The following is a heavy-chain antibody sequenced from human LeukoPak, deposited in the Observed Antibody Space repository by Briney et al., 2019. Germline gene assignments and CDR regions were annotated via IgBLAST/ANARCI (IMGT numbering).Heavy chain of an antibody. Sequence: SETLSLTCTVSGGSISSHYWSWIRQPPGRGLEWMGYFSDSGSTIYNPSLKSRVTILGDTSKNQFSLKLSSVTAADTAVYYCARHATGSYSVPWLDPWGQGTLVIVST. V-gene: IGHV4-59*08. CDR1: GGSISSHY. CDR2: FSDSGST. D-gene: IGHD3-10*01. J-gene: IGHJ5*02. CDR3: ARHATGSYSVPWLDP.